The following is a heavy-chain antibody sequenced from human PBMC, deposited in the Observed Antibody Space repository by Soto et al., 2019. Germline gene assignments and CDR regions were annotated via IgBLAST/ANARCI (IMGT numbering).Heavy chain of an antibody. J-gene: IGHJ6*02. CDR3: VMVDNYVTPTPQDV. V-gene: IGHV1-18*01. CDR2: ISPYTGNT. CDR1: GYIFVNYG. D-gene: IGHD3-16*01. Sequence: QVQLVQSGDEVKKPGASVKVSCKASGYIFVNYGIAWLRQAPRQVLEWMGWISPYTGNTHSASKVQGRLTMTTDTATTTASMDLGSLTSDDTAVYYCVMVDNYVTPTPQDVWGQGTTVTVSS.